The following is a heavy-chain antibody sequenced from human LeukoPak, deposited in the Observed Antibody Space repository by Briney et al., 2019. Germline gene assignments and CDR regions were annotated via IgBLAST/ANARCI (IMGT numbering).Heavy chain of an antibody. D-gene: IGHD5-12*01. CDR2: IYYSGST. V-gene: IGHV4-59*08. CDR1: GGSISSYY. Sequence: SETLSLTCTVSGGSISSYYWSWIRQPPGKGLEWIGYIYYSGSTNYNPSLKSRVTMSIDTSKKEFTLKLTSVTAADTAVYYCARRATASYNWFDPWGQGTLVTVSS. CDR3: ARRATASYNWFDP. J-gene: IGHJ5*02.